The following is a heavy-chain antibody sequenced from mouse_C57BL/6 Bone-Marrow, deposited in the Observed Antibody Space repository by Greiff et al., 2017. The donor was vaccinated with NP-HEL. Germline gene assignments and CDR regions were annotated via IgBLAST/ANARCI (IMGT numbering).Heavy chain of an antibody. Sequence: VQLQQSGAELVMPGASVKLSCKASGYTFTSYWMHWVKQRPGQGLEWIGEIDPSDSYTNYNQKFKGKSTLTVDKSSSTAYMQLSSLTSEDSAVYYCARLGNYWFAYWGQGTLVTVPA. J-gene: IGHJ3*01. CDR1: GYTFTSYW. CDR3: ARLGNYWFAY. V-gene: IGHV1-69*01. D-gene: IGHD2-1*01. CDR2: IDPSDSYT.